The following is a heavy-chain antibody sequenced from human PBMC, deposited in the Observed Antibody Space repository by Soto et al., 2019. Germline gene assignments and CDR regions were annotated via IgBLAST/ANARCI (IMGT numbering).Heavy chain of an antibody. CDR1: GFTFNNYA. J-gene: IGHJ3*01. Sequence: GGSLRLSCAASGFTFNNYALSWVRQAPGKGLEWVSGISASGSRSFYADSVKGRFTVSRDFSKNTLPLQMDSLRAEDTAVYFCGKDPNGDYVGGFEFWGPGTMVTVSS. D-gene: IGHD4-17*01. CDR3: GKDPNGDYVGGFEF. V-gene: IGHV3-23*01. CDR2: ISASGSRS.